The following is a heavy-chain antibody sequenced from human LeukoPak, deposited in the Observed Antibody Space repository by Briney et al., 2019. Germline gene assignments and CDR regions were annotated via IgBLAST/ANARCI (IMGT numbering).Heavy chain of an antibody. V-gene: IGHV1-18*01. Sequence: ASVKVSCKASGYTFTSYGISWVRQAPGQGLEWMGWISAYNGNTNYAQKLQGRVTMTTDTSTSTAYMELRSLRSDDTAVYYCARPILYYYDSSGYYDYWGQGTLVTASS. J-gene: IGHJ4*02. CDR2: ISAYNGNT. CDR1: GYTFTSYG. D-gene: IGHD3-22*01. CDR3: ARPILYYYDSSGYYDY.